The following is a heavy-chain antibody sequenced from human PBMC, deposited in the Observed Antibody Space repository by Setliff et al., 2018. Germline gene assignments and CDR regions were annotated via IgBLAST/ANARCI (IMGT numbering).Heavy chain of an antibody. J-gene: IGHJ4*02. CDR3: ACPDILTGLSDY. CDR1: GFTVSSYE. V-gene: IGHV3-48*03. D-gene: IGHD3-9*01. CDR2: ISSSGSTI. Sequence: PGGSLRLSCAASGFTVSSYEMNWVRQAPGKGLEWISYISSSGSTIFYADSVKGRFTISRDNARKSLYLQMNSLRAEDTAVYYCACPDILTGLSDYWGQGTLVTVSS.